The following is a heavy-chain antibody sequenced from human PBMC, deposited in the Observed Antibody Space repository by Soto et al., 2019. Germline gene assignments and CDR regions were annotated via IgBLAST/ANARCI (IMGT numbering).Heavy chain of an antibody. J-gene: IGHJ6*03. CDR3: AREDGSYNMGTFPFYYMDV. CDR1: GGTFTSET. V-gene: IGHV1-69*08. D-gene: IGHD3-10*01. CDR2: IIPILGKG. Sequence: QVQLVQSGPEVKKSGSSVKGSCKLSGGTFTSETISWVRQAPGQGLEWMGRIIPILGKGNYPQRFQGTITITEDKATNTGYMELSLLTSEDTAVYFCAREDGSYNMGTFPFYYMDVWGNGTTVTVSS.